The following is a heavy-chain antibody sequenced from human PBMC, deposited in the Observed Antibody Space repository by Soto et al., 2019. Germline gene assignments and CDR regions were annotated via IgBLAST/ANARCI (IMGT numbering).Heavy chain of an antibody. Sequence: EVQLEESGGGLVQPGGSLRLSCAASGFTLANYWIHWIRQAPGEGLVWVARINPEDTTTNYADSVKGRFSISRDNAKDTVSLQLNNLRGEDTAVYYCGRGGREPVDVWGQGTTVIVSS. CDR1: GFTLANYW. CDR3: GRGGREPVDV. D-gene: IGHD1-26*01. CDR2: INPEDTTT. J-gene: IGHJ6*02. V-gene: IGHV3-74*01.